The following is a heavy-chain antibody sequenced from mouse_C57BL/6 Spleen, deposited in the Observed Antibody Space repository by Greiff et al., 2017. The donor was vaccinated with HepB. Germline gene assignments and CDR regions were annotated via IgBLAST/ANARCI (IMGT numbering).Heavy chain of an antibody. V-gene: IGHV1-82*01. CDR1: GYAFSSSW. D-gene: IGHD1-1*01. CDR3: ARSGTTVVEVDY. Sequence: QVQLKQSGPELVKPGASVKISCKASGYAFSSSWMNWVKQRPGKGLEWIGRIYPGDGDTNYNGKFKGKATLTADKSSSTAYMQLSSLTSEDSAVYFCARSGTTVVEVDYWGQGTTLTVSS. CDR2: IYPGDGDT. J-gene: IGHJ2*01.